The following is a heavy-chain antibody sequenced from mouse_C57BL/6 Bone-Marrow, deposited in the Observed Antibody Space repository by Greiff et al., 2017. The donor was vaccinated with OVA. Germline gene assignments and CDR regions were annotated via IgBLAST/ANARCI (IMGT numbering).Heavy chain of an antibody. Sequence: VKLQESGPELVKPGASVKISCKASGSAFSSSWMNWVKQRPGQGLEWIGRIYPGDGDTNYTGKFKGKATLPADKSSSTAYMQLSSLTSEDSAVYFCARHEDGYYASYFDYWGQGTTLTVSS. J-gene: IGHJ2*01. V-gene: IGHV1-82*01. D-gene: IGHD2-3*01. CDR1: GSAFSSSW. CDR3: ARHEDGYYASYFDY. CDR2: IYPGDGDT.